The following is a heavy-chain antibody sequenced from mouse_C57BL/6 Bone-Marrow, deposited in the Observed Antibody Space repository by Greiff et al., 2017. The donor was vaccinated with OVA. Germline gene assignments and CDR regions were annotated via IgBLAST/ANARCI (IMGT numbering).Heavy chain of an antibody. Sequence: EVKLMESGAELVRPGASVKLSCTASGFNIKDDYMHWVKQRPEQGLEWIGWIDPENGDTEYASKFQGKATITADTSSNTAYLQLSSLTSEDTAVYYCTTLGYGSSSWFAYWGQGTLVTVSA. J-gene: IGHJ3*01. CDR1: GFNIKDDY. V-gene: IGHV14-4*01. CDR3: TTLGYGSSSWFAY. D-gene: IGHD1-1*01. CDR2: IDPENGDT.